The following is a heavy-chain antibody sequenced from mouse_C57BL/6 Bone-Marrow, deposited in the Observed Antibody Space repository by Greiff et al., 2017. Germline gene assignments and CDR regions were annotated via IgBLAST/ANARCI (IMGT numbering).Heavy chain of an antibody. D-gene: IGHD1-1*01. J-gene: IGHJ4*01. Sequence: QVQLQQSGAELARPGASVKLSCKASGYTFTSYGISWVKQSTGQGLEWIGEIYPRSGNTYYTEKFKGKATLTADKSSSTAYMELRSLTSEYSAVYFCARPLRSYAMDYWGQGTSVTVSS. CDR1: GYTFTSYG. CDR3: ARPLRSYAMDY. V-gene: IGHV1-81*01. CDR2: IYPRSGNT.